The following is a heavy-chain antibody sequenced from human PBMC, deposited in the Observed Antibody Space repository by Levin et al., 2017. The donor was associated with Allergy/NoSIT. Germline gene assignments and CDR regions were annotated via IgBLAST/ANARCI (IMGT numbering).Heavy chain of an antibody. J-gene: IGHJ3*02. V-gene: IGHV3-74*01. CDR1: GFTFSTHW. D-gene: IGHD2-2*01. Sequence: QAGGSLRLSCAASGFTFSTHWMHWVRQAPGKGLVWVSRINIDGTSIAYADSVKGRFTISRDNAKNMPYLQMNNLRAEDTAVYYCAREPPSAFDIWGQGTMVTVSS. CDR3: AREPPSAFDI. CDR2: INIDGTSI.